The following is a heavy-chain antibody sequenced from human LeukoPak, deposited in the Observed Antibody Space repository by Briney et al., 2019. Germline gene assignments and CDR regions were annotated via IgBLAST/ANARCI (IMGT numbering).Heavy chain of an antibody. Sequence: SETLSLTCTVSGGSISSYYWSWIRQPPGKGLEWIGYIYYSGSTYYNPSLKSRVTISVDTSKNQFSLKLSSVTAADTAVYYCARSGGIITIFGVVEYGMDVWGQGTTVTVSS. CDR2: IYYSGST. CDR1: GGSISSYY. D-gene: IGHD3-3*01. CDR3: ARSGGIITIFGVVEYGMDV. J-gene: IGHJ6*02. V-gene: IGHV4-59*08.